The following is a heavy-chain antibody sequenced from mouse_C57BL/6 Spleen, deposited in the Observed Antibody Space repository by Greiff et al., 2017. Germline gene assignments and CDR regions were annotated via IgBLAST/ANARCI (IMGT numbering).Heavy chain of an antibody. V-gene: IGHV1-80*01. D-gene: IGHD1-1*02. Sequence: VQLQQSGAELVKPGASVKISCKASGYAFSSYWMNWVKQRPGEGLEWIGQIYPGDGGTNYNGKFKGKATLTADKSSSTAYMQLSSLTSEDSAVYLYARNGSCGGYFDDWGTGTTVTVSS. CDR3: ARNGSCGGYFDD. CDR1: GYAFSSYW. CDR2: IYPGDGGT. J-gene: IGHJ1*03.